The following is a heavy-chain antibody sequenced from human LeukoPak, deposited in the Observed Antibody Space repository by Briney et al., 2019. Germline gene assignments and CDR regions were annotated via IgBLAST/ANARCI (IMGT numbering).Heavy chain of an antibody. CDR1: GGSISSGGYS. D-gene: IGHD2-2*01. J-gene: IGHJ6*02. CDR3: ASQPAALYQSYYYYGMDV. V-gene: IGHV4-30-2*01. CDR2: IYHSGST. Sequence: SQTLSLTCAVSGGSISSGGYSWSWIRQPPGKGLGWIGYIYHSGSTYYNPSLKSRVTISVDRSKNQFSLKLSSVTAADTAVYYCASQPAALYQSYYYYGMDVWGQGTTVTVSS.